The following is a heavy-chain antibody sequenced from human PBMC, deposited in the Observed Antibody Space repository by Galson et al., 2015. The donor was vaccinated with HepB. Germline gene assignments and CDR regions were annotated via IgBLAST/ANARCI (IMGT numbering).Heavy chain of an antibody. V-gene: IGHV3-11*01. CDR1: GFTFSDYY. CDR2: ISRSASDI. CDR3: ARGTKSTGNYYGMDV. D-gene: IGHD5/OR15-5a*01. J-gene: IGHJ6*02. Sequence: SLRLSCAASGFTFSDYYMRWIRQAPGKGPEWVSYISRSASDIQYADSVKGRFTISRDNAKNSLYLQMNSLRAEDTAVYYCARGTKSTGNYYGMDVWGQGTTVTVSS.